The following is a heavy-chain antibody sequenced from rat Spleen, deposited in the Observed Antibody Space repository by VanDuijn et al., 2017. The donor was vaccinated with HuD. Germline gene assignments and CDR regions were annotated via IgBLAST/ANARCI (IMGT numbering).Heavy chain of an antibody. D-gene: IGHD1-4*01. CDR3: ARHGTVGRVYLPFDY. J-gene: IGHJ2*01. V-gene: IGHV5-17*01. CDR1: GFTFSNYG. Sequence: EVQLVESGGGLVQPGRSLKLSCAASGFTFSNYGMAWVRQAPKKGLEWVATISNDGTSTFYRDSVKGRFTISRNNVENTLYLQMDSLRSEDTATYYCARHGTVGRVYLPFDYWGQGVMVTVSS. CDR2: ISNDGTST.